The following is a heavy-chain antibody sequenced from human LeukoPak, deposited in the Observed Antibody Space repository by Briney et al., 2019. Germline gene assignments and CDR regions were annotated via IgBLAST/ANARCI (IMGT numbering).Heavy chain of an antibody. CDR2: ISYDGSNK. CDR1: GFTFSSYA. J-gene: IGHJ4*02. Sequence: PGGSLRLSCAASGFTFSSYAMHWVRQAPGKGLEWVAVISYDGSNKYYADSVKGRFTISRDNSKNTLYLQMNSLRAEDTAVYYCARDKYCSGGSCYSNFFDYWGQGTLVTVSS. V-gene: IGHV3-30-3*01. CDR3: ARDKYCSGGSCYSNFFDY. D-gene: IGHD2-15*01.